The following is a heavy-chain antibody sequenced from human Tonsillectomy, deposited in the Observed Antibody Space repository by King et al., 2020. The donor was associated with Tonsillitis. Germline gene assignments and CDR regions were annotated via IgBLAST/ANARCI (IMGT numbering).Heavy chain of an antibody. CDR3: AKGRGDGYNAFDY. V-gene: IGHV3-9*01. J-gene: IGHJ4*02. D-gene: IGHD5-24*01. CDR1: GFTFDDYA. Sequence: VQLVESGGGLVQPGRSLRLSCAASGFTFDDYAMHWVRQAPGKGLEWVLGISWNSGSIGYADSVKGRFTISRDNAKNSLYLQMNSLRAEDTALYYCAKGRGDGYNAFDYWGQGTLVTVSS. CDR2: ISWNSGSI.